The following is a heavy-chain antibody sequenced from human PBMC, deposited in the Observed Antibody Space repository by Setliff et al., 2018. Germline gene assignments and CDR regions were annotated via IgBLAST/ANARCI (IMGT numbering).Heavy chain of an antibody. D-gene: IGHD2-21*02. J-gene: IGHJ1*01. CDR3: VRDSSADYYDNDYFKY. CDR2: IRHDESDI. Sequence: GGSLRLSCAASGFTFRGFAMHWVRQAPGKGLEWVAFIRHDESDIYYTNSVKGRFTVSRDNSKNTLYLQMNILRPEDTALYHCVRDSSADYYDNDYFKYWGQGALVTVSS. CDR1: GFTFRGFA. V-gene: IGHV3-30*02.